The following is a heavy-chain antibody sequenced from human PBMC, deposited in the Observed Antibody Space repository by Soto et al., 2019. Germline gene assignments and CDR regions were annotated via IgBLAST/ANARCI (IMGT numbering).Heavy chain of an antibody. D-gene: IGHD3-3*01. Sequence: RGSLRLSCAAAGFTVSSNYMSWGRQAPGKGLEWVSVIYSGGSTYYADSVKGRFTISRDNSKNTLYLQMNSLRAEDTAVYYCARESGWSGYYRWFDPWGQGTLVTVSS. CDR2: IYSGGST. J-gene: IGHJ5*02. CDR3: ARESGWSGYYRWFDP. V-gene: IGHV3-66*01. CDR1: GFTVSSNY.